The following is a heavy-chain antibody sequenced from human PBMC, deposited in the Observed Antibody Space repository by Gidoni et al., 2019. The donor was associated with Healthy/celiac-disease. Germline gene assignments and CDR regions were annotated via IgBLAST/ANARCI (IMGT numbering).Heavy chain of an antibody. V-gene: IGHV3-30-3*01. CDR3: ARDYYGSGSYNGMDV. Sequence: QVQLVESGGGVVQPGRSLRLSCAASGFTFSRYAMHWVRQAPGKGLEWVAVISYDGSNKDYADSVKGRFTISRDNSKNTLYLQMNSLRAEDTAVYYCARDYYGSGSYNGMDVWGQGTTVTVSS. J-gene: IGHJ6*02. D-gene: IGHD3-10*01. CDR2: ISYDGSNK. CDR1: GFTFSRYA.